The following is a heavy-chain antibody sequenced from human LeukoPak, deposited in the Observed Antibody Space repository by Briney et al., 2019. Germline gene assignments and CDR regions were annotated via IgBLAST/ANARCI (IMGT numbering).Heavy chain of an antibody. CDR2: NYYSGST. CDR3: ARAVSGRFDY. Sequence: TSETLSLTCTVYGGSISIYYWSWIRQPPGKGLEWIGYNYYSGSTNYNPSLKSRVTISVDTSKNQFSLKLSSVTAADTAIYYCARAVSGRFDYWGQGTLVTVSS. V-gene: IGHV4-59*08. CDR1: GGSISIYY. J-gene: IGHJ4*02. D-gene: IGHD6-19*01.